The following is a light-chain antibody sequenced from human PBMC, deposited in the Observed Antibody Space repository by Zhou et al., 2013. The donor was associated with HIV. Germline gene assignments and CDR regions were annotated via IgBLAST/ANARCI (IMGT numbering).Light chain of an antibody. Sequence: EIVLTQSPGTLSLSPGERVILSCRASQSVSSSYLAWYQQKPGQAPRLLIYGASSRATGIPDRFSGSGSGSDFALTISRLEPEDFAVYYCQQYGSSYTFGQGTKLEIK. CDR3: QQYGSSYT. CDR2: GAS. CDR1: QSVSSSY. J-gene: IGKJ2*01. V-gene: IGKV3-20*01.